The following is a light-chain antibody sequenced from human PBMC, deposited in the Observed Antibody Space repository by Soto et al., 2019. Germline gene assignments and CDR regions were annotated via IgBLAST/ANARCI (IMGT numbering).Light chain of an antibody. CDR3: QQYGSSLFT. J-gene: IGKJ3*01. CDR2: GAS. CDR1: QSVSSSY. V-gene: IGKV3-20*01. Sequence: EIVLTQSPGTLSLSPGERATLSCRASQSVSSSYLAWYQQKPGQAPRLLIYGASSRATGIPARFSGSGSGTDFTLTISRLEPEDFAVYYCQQYGSSLFTFGHGTKVDIK.